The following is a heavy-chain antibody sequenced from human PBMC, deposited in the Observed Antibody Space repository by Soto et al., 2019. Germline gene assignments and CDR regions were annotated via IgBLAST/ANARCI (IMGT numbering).Heavy chain of an antibody. D-gene: IGHD3-10*01. CDR2: IAPHSGRT. V-gene: IGHV1-18*04. J-gene: IGHJ4*02. CDR1: GYAFTSYG. CDR3: ARAATGSYHSAY. Sequence: QVQLVQSGPEVKKPGASVRVYCMTSGYAFTSYGVNWVRQVPGQGLEWMGWIAPHSGRTTYLPKFQGRVTITADPATNTAYMELTSLSSDDTGIYFCARAATGSYHSAYWGQGTVVTVS.